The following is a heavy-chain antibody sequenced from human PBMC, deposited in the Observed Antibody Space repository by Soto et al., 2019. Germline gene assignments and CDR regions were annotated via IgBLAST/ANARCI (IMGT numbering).Heavy chain of an antibody. J-gene: IGHJ6*03. V-gene: IGHV3-33*01. CDR2: IWYDGSNK. CDR3: ARGIRYFDWFPYYYYMDV. Sequence: PGGSLRLSCAASGFTFSSYGMHWVRQAPGKGLEWVAVIWYDGSNKYYAETVKGRFTISRDNSKNTLYLQMNSLRAEDTAVYYYARGIRYFDWFPYYYYMDVWGKGTTVTVSS. CDR1: GFTFSSYG. D-gene: IGHD3-9*01.